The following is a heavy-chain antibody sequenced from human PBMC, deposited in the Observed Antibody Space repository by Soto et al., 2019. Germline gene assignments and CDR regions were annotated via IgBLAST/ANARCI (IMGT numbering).Heavy chain of an antibody. CDR2: VYYSGST. J-gene: IGHJ4*01. Sequence: SETLSLTCTVSIGSITSTGYYWGWVRQPPGKGLEWLGSVYYSGSTYYNASLKGRATISVDPSQNQFSLKLSSLTASDTAIYYCARSFFDNFDYWGHGTLVTVSS. V-gene: IGHV4-39*07. CDR1: IGSITSTGYY. D-gene: IGHD3-3*01. CDR3: ARSFFDNFDY.